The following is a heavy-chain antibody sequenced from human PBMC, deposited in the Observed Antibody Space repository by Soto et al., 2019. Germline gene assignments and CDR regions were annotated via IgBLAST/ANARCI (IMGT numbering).Heavy chain of an antibody. D-gene: IGHD6-19*01. J-gene: IGHJ3*02. V-gene: IGHV1-3*01. CDR2: INAGNGNT. CDR1: GYTFTSYA. CDR3: ARPRFAVAGSDAFEI. Sequence: ASVKVSCKASGYTFTSYAMHWVRQAPGQRLEWMGWINAGNGNTKYSQKFQGRVTITRDTSASTAYMELSSLRSEDTAVYYCARPRFAVAGSDAFEIWGQGTMVTVSS.